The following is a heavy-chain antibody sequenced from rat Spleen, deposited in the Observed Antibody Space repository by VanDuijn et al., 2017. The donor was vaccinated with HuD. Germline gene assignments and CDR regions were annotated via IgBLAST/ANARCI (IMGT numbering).Heavy chain of an antibody. CDR2: ISYDGSST. Sequence: EVQLVESDGGLVQPGRSLKLSCAASGFTFSDYNMAWVRQAPKKGLEWGATISYDGSSTYYRDSVKGRFTISRENAKNTLYLQMDSLRSEDTATYYCTRGGNYDYDHWGQGLMVTVSS. D-gene: IGHD1-10*01. V-gene: IGHV5-7*01. J-gene: IGHJ2*01. CDR3: TRGGNYDYDH. CDR1: GFTFSDYN.